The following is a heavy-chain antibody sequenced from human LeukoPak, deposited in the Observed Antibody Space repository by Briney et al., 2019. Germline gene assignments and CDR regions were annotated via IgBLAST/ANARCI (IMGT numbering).Heavy chain of an antibody. V-gene: IGHV3-66*01. D-gene: IGHD4-17*01. CDR3: ARGYGYFDY. CDR1: GFTVSSNY. Sequence: PGGSLRLSCAASGFTVSSNYMRWVRQAPGKGLEWLSVVYSGGSTSYPDSVKGRFTFSRDNSKSTLYLQMNSLRAEDTAVYYCARGYGYFDYWGQGTLVTVSS. J-gene: IGHJ4*02. CDR2: VYSGGST.